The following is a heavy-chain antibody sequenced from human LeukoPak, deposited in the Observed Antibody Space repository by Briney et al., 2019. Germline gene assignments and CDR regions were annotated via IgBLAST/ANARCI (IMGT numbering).Heavy chain of an antibody. J-gene: IGHJ3*02. V-gene: IGHV3-30*03. D-gene: IGHD1-26*01. Sequence: GRSLRLSCAASGFTFSSYGMHWVRQAPGKGLEWVAVISYDGSNKYYADSVKGRFTISRDNAKNSLYLQMNSLRAEDTAVYYCARYQWELLGAFDIWGQGTMVTVSS. CDR1: GFTFSSYG. CDR2: ISYDGSNK. CDR3: ARYQWELLGAFDI.